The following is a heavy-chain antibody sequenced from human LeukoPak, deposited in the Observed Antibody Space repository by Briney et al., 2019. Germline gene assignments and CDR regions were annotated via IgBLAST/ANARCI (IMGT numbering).Heavy chain of an antibody. CDR3: ARYIAAAGKGYYYYYMDV. D-gene: IGHD6-13*01. J-gene: IGHJ6*03. Sequence: GASVKVSCKASGYTFTDYYMHWVRQAPGQGLEWMGRINPNSGGTNYAQKFQGRVTMTRDTSISTAYMELSRLRSDDTAVYYCARYIAAAGKGYYYYYMDVWGKGTTVTVSS. V-gene: IGHV1-2*06. CDR2: INPNSGGT. CDR1: GYTFTDYY.